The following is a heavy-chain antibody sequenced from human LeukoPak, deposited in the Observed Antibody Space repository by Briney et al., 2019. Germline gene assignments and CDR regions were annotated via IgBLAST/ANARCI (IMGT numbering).Heavy chain of an antibody. J-gene: IGHJ6*03. Sequence: ASVKVSCKASGYTFTSYYMHWVRQAPGQGLEWMGWINPNSGGTNYAQKFQGRVTMTRDTSISTAYMELSRLRSDDTAVYYCARVGNSSGWSVYMDVWGKGTTVTVSS. CDR2: INPNSGGT. CDR3: ARVGNSSGWSVYMDV. CDR1: GYTFTSYY. D-gene: IGHD6-19*01. V-gene: IGHV1-2*02.